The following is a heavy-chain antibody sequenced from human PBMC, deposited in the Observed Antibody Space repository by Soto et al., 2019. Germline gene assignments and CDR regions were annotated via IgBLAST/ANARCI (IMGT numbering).Heavy chain of an antibody. J-gene: IGHJ4*02. V-gene: IGHV3-23*01. CDR3: AKGRESSGSYRPFDY. CDR1: GFTFSSYA. CDR2: ISGGGVAT. D-gene: IGHD3-22*01. Sequence: GGSLRLSCAASGFTFSSYAMSWVRQAPGKGLEWVSAISGGGVATNYADSVKGRFTISRDNSKNTLYLQMNSLRAEDTAVYYCAKGRESSGSYRPFDYWGQGTLVTVSS.